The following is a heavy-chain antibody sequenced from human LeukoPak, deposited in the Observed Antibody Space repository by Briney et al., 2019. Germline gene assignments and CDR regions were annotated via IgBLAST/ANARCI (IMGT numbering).Heavy chain of an antibody. J-gene: IGHJ4*02. V-gene: IGHV3-30-3*01. CDR3: ARDRLPVSPPDY. CDR2: ISYDGSNK. D-gene: IGHD5/OR15-5a*01. CDR1: GFTFSSYA. Sequence: PGGSLRLSCAASGFTFSSYAMHWVRQAPGKGLEWVAVISYDGSNKYYADSVKGRFTISRDNSKNTLYLQMNSLRAEDTAVYYCARDRLPVSPPDYWGQGTLVTVSS.